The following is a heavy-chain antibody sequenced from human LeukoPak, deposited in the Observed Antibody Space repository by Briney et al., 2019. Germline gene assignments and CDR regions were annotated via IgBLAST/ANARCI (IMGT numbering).Heavy chain of an antibody. CDR2: IGSSGSNI. Sequence: PGGSLRLSCAASGFTFSSYEMNWVRQAPGKGLEWASYIGSSGSNIYYADSVKGRFTISRDNSRNTLYLQMNSLRAEDTAVYYCAKGVRRSSDYSSPVDYWGQGTLVTVSS. CDR3: AKGVRRSSDYSSPVDY. D-gene: IGHD3-22*01. CDR1: GFTFSSYE. V-gene: IGHV3-48*03. J-gene: IGHJ4*02.